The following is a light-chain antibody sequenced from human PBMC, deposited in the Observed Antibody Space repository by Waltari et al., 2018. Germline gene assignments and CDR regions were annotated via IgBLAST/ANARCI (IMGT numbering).Light chain of an antibody. Sequence: EIVLTQSPGTLSLSPGDRATFACWASESLKSAYLAWYQHKPGQAPRHLIHGASNRATGVPDRFSGSASETRFTLTISRLEPEDFVVYYCQHYDGSATFGQGTKLEI. CDR2: GAS. CDR3: QHYDGSAT. J-gene: IGKJ2*01. CDR1: ESLKSAY. V-gene: IGKV3-20*01.